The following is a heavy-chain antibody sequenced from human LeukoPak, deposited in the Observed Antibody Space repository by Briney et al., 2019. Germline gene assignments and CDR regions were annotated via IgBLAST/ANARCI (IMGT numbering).Heavy chain of an antibody. D-gene: IGHD4-17*01. CDR3: AKPEGSDYYYPPSDAFDI. J-gene: IGHJ3*02. V-gene: IGHV3-30*18. Sequence: HPGRSLRLSCTASGFTFSSYSLHWVRQPPGKGLEWVAIISYDGSNQYYVDSVKGRFTISRDNSKNTLYLQMNSLRAEDTAIYYCAKPEGSDYYYPPSDAFDIWGQGTMVTVSS. CDR1: GFTFSSYS. CDR2: ISYDGSNQ.